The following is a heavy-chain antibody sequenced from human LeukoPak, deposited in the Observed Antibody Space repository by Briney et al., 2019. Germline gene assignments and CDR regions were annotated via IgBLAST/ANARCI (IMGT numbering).Heavy chain of an antibody. CDR2: INHSGST. J-gene: IGHJ4*02. CDR1: GNSISSGDNY. Sequence: SETLSLTCTVSGNSISSGDNYWSWIRQPPGKGLEWIGEINHSGSTNYNPSLKSRVTISVDTSKNQFSLKLSSVTAADTAVYYCARHSLDYDSSGYYHPRFDYWGQGTLVTVSS. V-gene: IGHV4-39*01. CDR3: ARHSLDYDSSGYYHPRFDY. D-gene: IGHD3-22*01.